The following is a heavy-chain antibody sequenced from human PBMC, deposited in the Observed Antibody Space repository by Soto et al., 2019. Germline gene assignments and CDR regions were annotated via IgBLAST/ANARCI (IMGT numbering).Heavy chain of an antibody. Sequence: GGSLRLSCAASGFTFSSYSMNWVRQAPGKGLEWVSYISSSSSTIYYADSVKGRFTISRDNAKNSLYLQMNSLRAEDTAVYYCATRAICSGGSCSYSFDYWGQGTLVTVSS. V-gene: IGHV3-48*01. D-gene: IGHD2-15*01. CDR3: ATRAICSGGSCSYSFDY. J-gene: IGHJ4*02. CDR1: GFTFSSYS. CDR2: ISSSSSTI.